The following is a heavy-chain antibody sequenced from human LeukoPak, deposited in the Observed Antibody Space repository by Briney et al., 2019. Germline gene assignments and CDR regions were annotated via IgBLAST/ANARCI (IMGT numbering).Heavy chain of an antibody. J-gene: IGHJ4*02. D-gene: IGHD3-10*01. V-gene: IGHV4-59*08. CDR3: ARHVGRSSGSYPFDY. Sequence: SETLSLTCTVSGGSSSSYYWIWIRQPPGKGLEWIGHIQYSGSTNYNPYLKSRVTISVDTSKNQFYLRLSAVTAADTAVYYCARHVGRSSGSYPFDYWGQGTLVTVSS. CDR1: GGSSSSYY. CDR2: IQYSGST.